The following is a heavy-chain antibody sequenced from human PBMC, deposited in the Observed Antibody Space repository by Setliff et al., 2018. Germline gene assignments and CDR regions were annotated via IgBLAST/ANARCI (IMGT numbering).Heavy chain of an antibody. CDR3: AREEGYYYDSTDYYYYMDV. CDR1: GGTFSTYG. V-gene: IGHV1-69*13. Sequence: ASVKVSCKASGGTFSTYGITWVRQAPGQGLEWVGGIMPIFGTINYAQKFQGRVTVTADESTSTVYMELSSLRSDDTALYYCAREEGYYYDSTDYYYYMDVWGKGTTVTVSS. J-gene: IGHJ6*03. D-gene: IGHD3-22*01. CDR2: IMPIFGTI.